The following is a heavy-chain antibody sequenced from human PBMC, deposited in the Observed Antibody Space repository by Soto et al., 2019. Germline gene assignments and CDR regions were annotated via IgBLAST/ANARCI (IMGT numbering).Heavy chain of an antibody. CDR1: GFNFGSYS. D-gene: IGHD2-15*01. V-gene: IGHV3-21*01. CDR3: ARMRGGGIVVVVAATHYFDY. Sequence: GGSHRLSSAASGFNFGSYSMNWVSQAPGKGLEWVSSISSSSSYIYYADSVKGRFTISRDNAKNSLYLQMNSLRAEDTAVYYCARMRGGGIVVVVAATHYFDYWGQGTLVTVSS. CDR2: ISSSSSYI. J-gene: IGHJ4*02.